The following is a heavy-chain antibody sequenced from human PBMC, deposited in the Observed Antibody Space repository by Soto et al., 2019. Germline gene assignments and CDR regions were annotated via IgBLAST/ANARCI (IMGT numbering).Heavy chain of an antibody. CDR1: GYTFTSYD. V-gene: IGHV1-8*01. CDR2: MNPTSGNT. Sequence: ASVKVSCKAAGYTFTSYDRNWVRQATGQGLEWMGWMNPTSGNTGYAQKLQGRVTMTRNTSISTAYMELSSLRSEDTAVYYCARGPPSMVGSYLRIDADDWGQGTLVTVSS. J-gene: IGHJ4*02. CDR3: ARGPPSMVGSYLRIDADD. D-gene: IGHD1-26*01.